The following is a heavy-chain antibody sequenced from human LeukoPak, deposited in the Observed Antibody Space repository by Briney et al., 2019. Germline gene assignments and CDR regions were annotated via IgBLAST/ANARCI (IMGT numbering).Heavy chain of an antibody. CDR3: AKDGQPSTRSYLCTNGICYQDY. Sequence: GGSLRLSCEASGFTFSSYAMTWVRQAPGKGLEWVSSISGSGYYTYYTDSVQGRFTISRDNSKNTLYLKMDSLRAEDTAIYYCAKDGQPSTRSYLCTNGICYQDYWGQGTLVTVSS. V-gene: IGHV3-23*01. D-gene: IGHD2-8*01. J-gene: IGHJ4*02. CDR2: ISGSGYYT. CDR1: GFTFSSYA.